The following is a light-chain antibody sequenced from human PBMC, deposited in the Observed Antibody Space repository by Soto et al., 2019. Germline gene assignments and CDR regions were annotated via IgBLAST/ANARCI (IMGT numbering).Light chain of an antibody. CDR1: GGSIANHY. CDR2: EDN. V-gene: IGLV6-57*04. CDR3: QSFDSTSVV. J-gene: IGLJ3*02. Sequence: NFMLTQPHSVSESPGNTVTISCTRSGGSIANHYVQWYQQRPGSAPTTVIYEDNQRPSGVPDRFSGSIDSSSNSASLTLSGLKTEDEADYYCQSFDSTSVVFGGGTKVTVL.